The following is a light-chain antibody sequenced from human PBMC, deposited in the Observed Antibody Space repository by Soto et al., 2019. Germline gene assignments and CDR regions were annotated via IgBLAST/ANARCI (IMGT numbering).Light chain of an antibody. CDR2: GAS. J-gene: IGKJ1*01. CDR1: QSVGDN. CDR3: QQYSSSRT. Sequence: EILMTQSPATLSVSPGERATLSCRASQSVGDNLGWYQQKPGQAPRLLIYGASTRATGVPARFSGSGSGTEFTLTISSLQSEDFAVYYCQQYSSSRTFGQGTKVDIK. V-gene: IGKV3-15*01.